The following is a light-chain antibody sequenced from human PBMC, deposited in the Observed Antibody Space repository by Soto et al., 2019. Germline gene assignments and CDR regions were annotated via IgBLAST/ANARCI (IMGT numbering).Light chain of an antibody. J-gene: IGLJ1*01. CDR1: SSDVGGHNY. CDR2: DVS. V-gene: IGLV2-11*01. Sequence: QSALTQPPSVSGSPGQSVTISCTGTSSDVGGHNYVSWYQQHPGKAPRLMINDVSQRPSGVPDRFSGSKSGNTASLTISGLQAEDEADYFCCSYAGSYSYVFGTGTKLTVL. CDR3: CSYAGSYSYV.